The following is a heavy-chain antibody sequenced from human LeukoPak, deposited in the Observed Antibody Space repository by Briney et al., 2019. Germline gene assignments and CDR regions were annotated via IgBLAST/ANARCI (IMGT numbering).Heavy chain of an antibody. D-gene: IGHD3-10*01. J-gene: IGHJ4*02. V-gene: IGHV3-30-3*01. CDR2: ISYDGSNK. CDR3: AREEYYGSGSYGD. CDR1: GFTFSSYA. Sequence: PGRSLRLSCAASGFTFSSYAMHWVRQAPGKGLEWVAVISYDGSNKYYADSVKGRFTISRDNAKNSLYLQMNSLRAEDTAVYYCAREEYYGSGSYGDWGQGTLVTVSS.